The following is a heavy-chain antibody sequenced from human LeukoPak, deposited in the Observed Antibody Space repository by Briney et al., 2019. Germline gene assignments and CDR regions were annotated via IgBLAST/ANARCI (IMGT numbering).Heavy chain of an antibody. V-gene: IGHV1-8*01. CDR3: ARSPVHDSGMDV. CDR2: MNPNSGNT. J-gene: IGHJ6*02. Sequence: ALVKVSCKASGYTFTSYDINWVRQATGQGLEWMGWMNPNSGNTGYAQKFQGRVTMTRNTSISTDYMELSSLRSEDTAVYYCARSPVHDSGMDVWGQGTTVTVSS. CDR1: GYTFTSYD. D-gene: IGHD3-9*01.